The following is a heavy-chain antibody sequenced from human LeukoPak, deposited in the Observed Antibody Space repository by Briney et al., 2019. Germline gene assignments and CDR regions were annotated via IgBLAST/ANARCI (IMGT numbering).Heavy chain of an antibody. CDR2: INHSGST. D-gene: IGHD3-9*01. J-gene: IGHJ6*03. CDR1: GGSFSGYY. Sequence: SETLSLTCAVYGGSFSGYYWSWIRQPPGKGLEWIGEINHSGSTNYNPSRKSRVTISVDTSKNQFSLKLSSVTAADTAVYYCARGAVLRYFDWLSYYYYMDVWGKGTTVTVSS. V-gene: IGHV4-34*01. CDR3: ARGAVLRYFDWLSYYYYMDV.